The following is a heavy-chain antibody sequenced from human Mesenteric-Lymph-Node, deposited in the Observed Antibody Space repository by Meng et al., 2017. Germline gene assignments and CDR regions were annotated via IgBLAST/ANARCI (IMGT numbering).Heavy chain of an antibody. Sequence: GESLKISCAASGFTFDDYAMSWVRQAPGKGLEWVSAISGSGGSTYYADAVKGRFTISRDNSKNTLYLQMNSLRAEDTAVYYCGRPHAPGNDHYAMDVWGQGTAVTVSS. CDR3: GRPHAPGNDHYAMDV. V-gene: IGHV3-23*01. J-gene: IGHJ6*02. D-gene: IGHD3-10*01. CDR1: GFTFDDYA. CDR2: ISGSGGST.